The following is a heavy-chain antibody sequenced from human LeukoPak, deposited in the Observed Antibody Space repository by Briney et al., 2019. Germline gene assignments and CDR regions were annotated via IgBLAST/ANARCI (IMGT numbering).Heavy chain of an antibody. J-gene: IGHJ4*01. V-gene: IGHV4-4*02. CDR1: GDSISSSNW. D-gene: IGHD4-11*01. CDR2: IYHSGST. CDR3: ATHRQGDYIFEGFDY. Sequence: PSGTLSLTCAVSGDSISSSNWWSWVRQPPGKGLEWIGEIYHSGSTNYNPSLKSRVTISVDKSKNQVSLKLSSVTAADTAVYFCATHRQGDYIFEGFDYWGHGTLVTVSA.